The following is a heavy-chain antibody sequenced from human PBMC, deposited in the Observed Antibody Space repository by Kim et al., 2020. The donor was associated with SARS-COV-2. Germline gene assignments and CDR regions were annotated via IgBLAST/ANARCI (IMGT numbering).Heavy chain of an antibody. Sequence: GGSLRLSCAASGFTFSSYGMHWVRQAPGKGLEWVAVISYDGSNKYYADSVKGRFTISRDNSKNTLYLQMNSLRAEDTAVYYCRYGDYEFDYWGQGTLVTVSS. CDR1: GFTFSSYG. V-gene: IGHV3-33*05. J-gene: IGHJ4*02. CDR2: ISYDGSNK. D-gene: IGHD4-17*01. CDR3: RYGDYEFDY.